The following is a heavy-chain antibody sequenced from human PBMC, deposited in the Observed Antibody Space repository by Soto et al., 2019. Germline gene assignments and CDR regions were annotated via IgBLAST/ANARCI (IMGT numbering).Heavy chain of an antibody. CDR1: GGTFSSYA. CDR2: IIPIFGTA. Sequence: GASVKVSCKASGGTFSSYAISWVRQAPGQGLEWMGGIIPIFGTANYAQKFQGRVTITADESTSTAYMELSSLRSEDTAVYYCARDCGYGITIFGEGWFDPWGQGTLVTVSS. J-gene: IGHJ5*02. CDR3: ARDCGYGITIFGEGWFDP. D-gene: IGHD3-3*01. V-gene: IGHV1-69*13.